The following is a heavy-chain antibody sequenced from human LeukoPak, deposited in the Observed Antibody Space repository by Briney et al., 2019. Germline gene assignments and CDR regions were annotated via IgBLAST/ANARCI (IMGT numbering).Heavy chain of an antibody. CDR3: AKEWYYYGSGSLDY. CDR1: GYTFTSYD. V-gene: IGHV1-8*03. D-gene: IGHD3-10*01. Sequence: ASVKVSCKASGYTFTSYDINWVRQATGQGLEWMGWMNPNSGNTGYAQKFQGRVTITRNTSISTAYMELSSLRSEDTAVYYCAKEWYYYGSGSLDYWGQGTLVTVSS. CDR2: MNPNSGNT. J-gene: IGHJ4*02.